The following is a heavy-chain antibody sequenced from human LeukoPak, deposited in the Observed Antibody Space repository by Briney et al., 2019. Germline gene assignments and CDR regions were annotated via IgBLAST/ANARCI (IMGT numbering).Heavy chain of an antibody. D-gene: IGHD6-19*01. Sequence: GGSLRLSCAASGFTFRSYAMSWVRQAPGKGLEWVSGINGSGGSTYYAESVKGRFTISRDNAKKTLYLQMHSLRAEDTAVYYCAGQGGYTSVWYSLDNWGQGTLVTVSS. V-gene: IGHV3-23*01. CDR2: INGSGGST. J-gene: IGHJ4*02. CDR1: GFTFRSYA. CDR3: AGQGGYTSVWYSLDN.